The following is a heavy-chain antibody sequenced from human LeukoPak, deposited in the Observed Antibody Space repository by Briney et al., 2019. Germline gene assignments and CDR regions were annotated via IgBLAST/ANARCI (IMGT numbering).Heavy chain of an antibody. Sequence: GGSLRLSCAASGFTFSSYSMNWVRQAPGKGLEWVSSISSSSSYIYYADSVKGRFTISRDNAKNSLYLQMNSLRAEDTAVYYCARIAAAGVRFDYWGQGTLVTVSS. V-gene: IGHV3-21*01. CDR1: GFTFSSYS. CDR3: ARIAAAGVRFDY. D-gene: IGHD6-13*01. CDR2: ISSSSSYI. J-gene: IGHJ4*02.